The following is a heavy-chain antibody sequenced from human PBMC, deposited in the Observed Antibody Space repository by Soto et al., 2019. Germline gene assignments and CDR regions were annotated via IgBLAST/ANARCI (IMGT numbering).Heavy chain of an antibody. CDR3: ARDLYVGDWFDP. J-gene: IGHJ5*02. CDR2: ISSSSSYI. Sequence: PGGSLRLSCAASGFTFSSYSMNWVRQAPGKGLEWVSSISSSSSYIYYADSVKGRFTISRDNAKNSLYLQMNSLRAEDTAVYYCARDLYVGDWFDPWGQGTLVTVSS. D-gene: IGHD3-16*01. V-gene: IGHV3-21*01. CDR1: GFTFSSYS.